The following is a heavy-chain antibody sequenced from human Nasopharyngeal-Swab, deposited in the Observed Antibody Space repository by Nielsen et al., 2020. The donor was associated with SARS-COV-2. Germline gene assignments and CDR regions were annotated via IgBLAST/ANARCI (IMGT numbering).Heavy chain of an antibody. J-gene: IGHJ4*02. D-gene: IGHD1-1*01. CDR2: INWNSAYI. Sequence: SLKISCAASGFNFDGQVMHWVRQAPGKGLEWVSGINWNSAYIAYADSVRGRFTISRDNAKKSLYLNMNRLRPEDTALYYCAKEAGWNPGNHFGSWGQGTLVTVSS. CDR1: GFNFDGQV. CDR3: AKEAGWNPGNHFGS. V-gene: IGHV3-9*01.